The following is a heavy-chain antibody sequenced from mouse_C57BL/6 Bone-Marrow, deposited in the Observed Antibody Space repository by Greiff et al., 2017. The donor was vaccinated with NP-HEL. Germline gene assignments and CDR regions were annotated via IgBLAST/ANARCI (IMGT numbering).Heavy chain of an antibody. CDR2: IDPENGDT. D-gene: IGHD1-1*01. CDR1: GFNIKDDY. Sequence: EVQLQQSGAELVRPGASVKLSCTASGFNIKDDYMHWVKQRPEPGLEWIGWIDPENGDTEYASKFQGKATITADTSSNTAYLQLSSLTSEDTAVYYCTTEIYYGLFFDYWGQGTTLTVSS. J-gene: IGHJ2*01. V-gene: IGHV14-4*01. CDR3: TTEIYYGLFFDY.